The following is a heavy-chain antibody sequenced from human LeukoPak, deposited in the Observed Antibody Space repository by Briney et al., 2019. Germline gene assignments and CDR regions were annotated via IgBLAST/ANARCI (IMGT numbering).Heavy chain of an antibody. V-gene: IGHV4-34*01. D-gene: IGHD3-3*01. CDR3: ARGRVDYDFWSVKVAFDI. CDR2: INHSGST. Sequence: SETLSLTCAVYGGSFSGYYWSWIRQPPGKGLEWIGEINHSGSTNYNPSLKSRVTISVDTSKNQFSLKLSSVTAADTAVYYCARGRVDYDFWSVKVAFDIWGQETMVSVSS. CDR1: GGSFSGYY. J-gene: IGHJ3*02.